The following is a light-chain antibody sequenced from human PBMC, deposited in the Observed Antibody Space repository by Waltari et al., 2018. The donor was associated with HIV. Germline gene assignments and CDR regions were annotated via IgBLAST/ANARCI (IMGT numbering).Light chain of an antibody. CDR2: EVS. CDR1: SSDVGLYNY. CDR3: SSYTGSSTLYV. Sequence: QSALTQPPSVSGSPGQSITIPSTGTSSDVGLYNYVPWYQQHPGKAPKLMIYEVSNRPSGVSNRFSGSKSGNTASLTISGLQAEDEADYYCSSYTGSSTLYVFGTGTKVTVL. J-gene: IGLJ1*01. V-gene: IGLV2-14*01.